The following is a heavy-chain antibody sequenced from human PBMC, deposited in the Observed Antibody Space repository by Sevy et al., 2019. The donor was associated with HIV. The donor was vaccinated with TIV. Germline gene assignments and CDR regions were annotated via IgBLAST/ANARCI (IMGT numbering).Heavy chain of an antibody. J-gene: IGHJ4*02. D-gene: IGHD3-16*01. Sequence: GGSLRLSCVDSGFPFRRSWMSWVRRAPGKGLEWVANIKEDGSEKNYVDSVKGRFTISRDNVRKAQYLQMNNLRAEDTAVYYCVRAIGGVDYHSWGQGTLVTVSS. CDR2: IKEDGSEK. V-gene: IGHV3-7*01. CDR3: VRAIGGVDYHS. CDR1: GFPFRRSW.